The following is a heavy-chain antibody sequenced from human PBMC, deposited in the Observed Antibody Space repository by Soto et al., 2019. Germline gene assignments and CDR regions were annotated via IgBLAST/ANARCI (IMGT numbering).Heavy chain of an antibody. V-gene: IGHV3-9*01. CDR2: ISWNSGSI. CDR3: AKDTGGVVVAATFQH. J-gene: IGHJ1*01. CDR1: GITFDDYA. Sequence: EVQLVESGGGLVQPGRSLRLSCAASGITFDDYAMHWVRQAPGKGLEWVSGISWNSGSIGYADSVKGRFTISRDNAKNSLYLQMNSLRAEDTALYYCAKDTGGVVVAATFQHWGQGTLVTVSS. D-gene: IGHD2-15*01.